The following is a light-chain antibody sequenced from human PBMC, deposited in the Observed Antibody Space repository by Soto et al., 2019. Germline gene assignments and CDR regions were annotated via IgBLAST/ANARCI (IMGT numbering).Light chain of an antibody. CDR1: SSDVGNYNL. CDR3: CSYAGSSNPPYV. CDR2: EGG. V-gene: IGLV2-23*01. J-gene: IGLJ1*01. Sequence: QSALTQPASVSGSPGQSITISCTGTSSDVGNYNLVSWYQQYPGKAPKLMIYEGGKRPSGVSNRFSGSKSGNTASLTISGLQAEDEADYYCCSYAGSSNPPYVFGTGTKLTVL.